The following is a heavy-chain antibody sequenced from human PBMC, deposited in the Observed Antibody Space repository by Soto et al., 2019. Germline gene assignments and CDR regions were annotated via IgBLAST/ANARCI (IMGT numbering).Heavy chain of an antibody. CDR1: GYTFTSYD. J-gene: IGHJ5*02. D-gene: IGHD3-3*02. Sequence: QVQLVQSGAEVKKPGASVKVSCKASGYTFTSYDINWVRQATGQGLEWMGWMNPNSGNTGYAQKFQGRVTMTRNTSISPAYMGRGSLRSEDTAVYYCARVPGAFLAWLLRPAPAWFDPWGQGPLVTVSS. V-gene: IGHV1-8*01. CDR3: ARVPGAFLAWLLRPAPAWFDP. CDR2: MNPNSGNT.